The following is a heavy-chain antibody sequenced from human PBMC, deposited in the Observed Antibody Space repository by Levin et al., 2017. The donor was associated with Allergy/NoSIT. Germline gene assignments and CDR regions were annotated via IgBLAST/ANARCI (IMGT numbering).Heavy chain of an antibody. CDR2: IYPGDSDV. V-gene: IGHV5-51*01. Sequence: HGESLKISCQTSGYNFNSYWLGWVRQKPGKGLEWMGMIYPGDSDVRYSPSSQGRVTISADESTDTAYLEWSSLRASYTARYYCGSTDLYGDYHLWSQEGGDVFDIWGQGTRVTVSS. D-gene: IGHD4-17*01. CDR3: GSTDLYGDYHLWSQEGGDVFDI. J-gene: IGHJ3*02. CDR1: GYNFNSYW.